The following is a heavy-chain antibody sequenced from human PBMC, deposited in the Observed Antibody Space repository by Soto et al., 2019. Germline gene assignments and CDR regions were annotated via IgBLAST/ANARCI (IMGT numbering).Heavy chain of an antibody. Sequence: GGSLRLSCAASGFTFSSYAMSWVRQAPGKGLEWVSAISGNGGSTYYADSVKGRFTISRDNSKNTLYLQMNSLRPEDTAVYYCAKGGCSGGTCYSGPTFSYYAMDVWGQGTTVTVSS. CDR2: ISGNGGST. D-gene: IGHD2-15*01. CDR1: GFTFSSYA. CDR3: AKGGCSGGTCYSGPTFSYYAMDV. V-gene: IGHV3-23*01. J-gene: IGHJ6*02.